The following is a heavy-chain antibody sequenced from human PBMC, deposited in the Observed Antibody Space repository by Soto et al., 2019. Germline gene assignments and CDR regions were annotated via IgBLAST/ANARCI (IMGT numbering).Heavy chain of an antibody. V-gene: IGHV3-74*01. J-gene: IGHJ4*02. D-gene: IGHD1-1*01. Sequence: EVHLVESGGGLVQPGGSLRLSCAASGFTFSSHWMHWVRQAPGKGLVWVSHIGPSGSGTRDADSVQGRFTISRDNARNTLYLQMNSLRDDDTAVYYCTRDNNWSYDYWGQGILVTVSS. CDR3: TRDNNWSYDY. CDR2: IGPSGSGT. CDR1: GFTFSSHW.